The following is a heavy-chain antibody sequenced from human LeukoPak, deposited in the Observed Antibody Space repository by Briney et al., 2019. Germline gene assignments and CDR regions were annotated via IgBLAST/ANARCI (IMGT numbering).Heavy chain of an antibody. Sequence: GGSLRLCCGASGLTVSSNYIRWVRQAPGKGLEWVSVIYSGDSTYYADSVKGRFTISRDNSKNTLYLQMNSLRAEDTGVDYCARPLRGYSYGAYYYGMDVWGQGTTVTVSS. CDR2: IYSGDST. D-gene: IGHD5-18*01. CDR3: ARPLRGYSYGAYYYGMDV. CDR1: GLTVSSNY. J-gene: IGHJ6*02. V-gene: IGHV3-53*01.